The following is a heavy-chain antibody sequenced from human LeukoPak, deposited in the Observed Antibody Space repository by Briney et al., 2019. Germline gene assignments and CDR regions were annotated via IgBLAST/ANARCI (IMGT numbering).Heavy chain of an antibody. Sequence: GRSLRLSCAASGFTVITNDMTWVRQAPGRGLEWVSVLYSDGNTKYADSVQGRFTISRDNSKNTLYLEMNSLSPDDTAVYYCARGVEPLAANTLAYWGQGTLVTVSS. J-gene: IGHJ4*02. CDR2: LYSDGNT. V-gene: IGHV3-53*01. D-gene: IGHD1-14*01. CDR1: GFTVITND. CDR3: ARGVEPLAANTLAY.